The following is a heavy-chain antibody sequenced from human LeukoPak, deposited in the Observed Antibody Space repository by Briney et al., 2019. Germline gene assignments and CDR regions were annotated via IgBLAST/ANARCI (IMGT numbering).Heavy chain of an antibody. Sequence: PSETQSLTCAVYGGSFSGYYWSWIRQPPGKGLEWIGEINHSGSTNYNPSLKSRVTISVGTSKNQFSLKLSSVTAADTAVYYCARVLVYSNYVRVSGWFDPWGQGTLVTVSS. D-gene: IGHD4-11*01. CDR2: INHSGST. J-gene: IGHJ5*02. CDR1: GGSFSGYY. V-gene: IGHV4-34*01. CDR3: ARVLVYSNYVRVSGWFDP.